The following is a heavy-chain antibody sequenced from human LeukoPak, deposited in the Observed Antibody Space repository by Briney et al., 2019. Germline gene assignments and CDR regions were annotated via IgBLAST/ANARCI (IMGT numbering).Heavy chain of an antibody. CDR3: ARERVADSSGYYYGRNAFDI. CDR1: GYTFTSYY. J-gene: IGHJ3*02. V-gene: IGHV1-46*01. D-gene: IGHD3-22*01. CDR2: INPSGGST. Sequence: ASVKVSCKASGYTFTSYYMHWVRQAPGQGFEWMGIINPSGGSTSHAQKFQGRVTMTRDTSTSTVYMELSSLRSEDTAVYYCARERVADSSGYYYGRNAFDIWGQGTMVTVS.